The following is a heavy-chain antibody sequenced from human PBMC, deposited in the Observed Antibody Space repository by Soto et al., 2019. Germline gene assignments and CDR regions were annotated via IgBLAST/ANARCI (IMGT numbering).Heavy chain of an antibody. CDR1: GGSISSGGYY. CDR3: ARDILRPGSGSLGFDY. Sequence: QVQLQESGPGLVKPSQTLSLTCTVSGGSISSGGYYWSWIRQHPGKGLEWIGYIYYSGSTYYNPSLKSRVTISVDTSKNQFSLKLSSVTAADTAVYYCARDILRPGSGSLGFDYWGQGTLVTVSS. J-gene: IGHJ4*02. V-gene: IGHV4-31*03. D-gene: IGHD3-10*01. CDR2: IYYSGST.